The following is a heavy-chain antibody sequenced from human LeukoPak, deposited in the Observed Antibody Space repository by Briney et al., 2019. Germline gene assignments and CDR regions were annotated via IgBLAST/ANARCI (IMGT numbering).Heavy chain of an antibody. Sequence: PGGSLRLSCSTFVFNFANYCVSWFRQAPGQGLEWVGFLRSTVHGGPAEYAASVEGRFIISRDNSKSIAYLQMNSLKTEETAVYYCTRAGGYDWIDYWGQGTLVTVSS. D-gene: IGHD3-3*01. CDR1: VFNFANYC. CDR2: LRSTVHGGPA. J-gene: IGHJ4*02. V-gene: IGHV3-49*03. CDR3: TRAGGYDWIDY.